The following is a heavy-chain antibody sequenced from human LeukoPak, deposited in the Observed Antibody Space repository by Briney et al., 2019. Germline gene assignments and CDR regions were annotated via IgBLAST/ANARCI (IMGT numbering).Heavy chain of an antibody. CDR1: GGSISSYY. V-gene: IGHV4-59*12. Sequence: SETLSLTCTVSGGSISSYYWSWIRQPPGKGPEWIGYIYYSGSTNYNPSLKSRVTISVDTSKNQFSLKLSSVTAADTAVYYCARDRRQIVVVPAAKGGYYYYGMDVWGQGTTVTVSS. CDR3: ARDRRQIVVVPAAKGGYYYYGMDV. J-gene: IGHJ6*02. D-gene: IGHD2-2*01. CDR2: IYYSGST.